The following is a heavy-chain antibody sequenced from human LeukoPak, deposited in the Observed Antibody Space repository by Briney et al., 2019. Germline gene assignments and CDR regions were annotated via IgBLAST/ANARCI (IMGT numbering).Heavy chain of an antibody. CDR1: GYSFTSYW. D-gene: IGHD4-17*01. Sequence: GESLKISCKGSGYSFTSYWIGWVRQMPGKGLEWMGIIYPGDSDTRYSPSFQGQVTISADKSISTAYLQWSSLKASDTAMNYCARHLVSHTTVTVLDYWGQGTLVTVSS. J-gene: IGHJ4*02. CDR2: IYPGDSDT. CDR3: ARHLVSHTTVTVLDY. V-gene: IGHV5-51*01.